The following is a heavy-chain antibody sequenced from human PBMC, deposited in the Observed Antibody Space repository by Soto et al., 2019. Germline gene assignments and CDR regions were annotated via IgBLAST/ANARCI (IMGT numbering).Heavy chain of an antibody. V-gene: IGHV4-59*01. CDR1: GGSISSYY. Sequence: SETLSLTCTVSGGSISSYYWSWIRQPPGKGLEWIGYIYYSGSTNYNPSLKSRVTISVDTSKNQFSLKLSSVTAADTAVYYCARVSEGGGINYYFDYWGQGTLVTVSS. J-gene: IGHJ4*02. CDR3: ARVSEGGGINYYFDY. D-gene: IGHD2-15*01. CDR2: IYYSGST.